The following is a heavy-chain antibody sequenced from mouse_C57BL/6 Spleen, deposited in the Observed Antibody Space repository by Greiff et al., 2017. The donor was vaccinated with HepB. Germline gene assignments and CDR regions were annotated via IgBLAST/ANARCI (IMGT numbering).Heavy chain of an antibody. V-gene: IGHV5-4*01. Sequence: EVQLVESGGGLVKPGGSLKLSCAASGFTFSNYAMSWVRQTPEKRLEWVATISDGGSYTYYPDNVKGRFTISRDNAKNNLYLQMSHLKSEDTAMYYCAREGITTAPWFAYWGQGTLVTVSA. CDR3: AREGITTAPWFAY. CDR2: ISDGGSYT. J-gene: IGHJ3*01. D-gene: IGHD1-2*01. CDR1: GFTFSNYA.